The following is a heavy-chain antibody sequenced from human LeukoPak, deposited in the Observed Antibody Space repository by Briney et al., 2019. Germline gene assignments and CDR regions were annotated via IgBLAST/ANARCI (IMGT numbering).Heavy chain of an antibody. CDR1: GYSISSGYF. V-gene: IGHV4-38-2*02. Sequence: SETLSLTCAVSGYSISSGYFWGWIRQPPGKGLEWIGSIYHSGTTYYNPSLKSRVTISVDTSRNQFSLKLTSVTAADTAVYYCARERDFYGSGTYRDFDYWGRGTLVTVSS. J-gene: IGHJ4*02. D-gene: IGHD3-10*01. CDR3: ARERDFYGSGTYRDFDY. CDR2: IYHSGTT.